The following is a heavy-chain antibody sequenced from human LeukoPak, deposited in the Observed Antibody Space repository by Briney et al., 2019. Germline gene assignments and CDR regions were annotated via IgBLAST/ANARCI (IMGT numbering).Heavy chain of an antibody. CDR1: VFTFTRYW. CDR2: IKQDGSEK. Sequence: PRGPLRLSSAAPVFTFTRYWISSVRQAPRKGRGWVSNIKQDGSEKYYVDSVKGRFTISKDKAKNSLDLQMNSLRAEDKAVYYCARVGSAVGGGFDYWGRGTLVTVSS. CDR3: ARVGSAVGGGFDY. D-gene: IGHD6-19*01. V-gene: IGHV3-7*04. J-gene: IGHJ4*02.